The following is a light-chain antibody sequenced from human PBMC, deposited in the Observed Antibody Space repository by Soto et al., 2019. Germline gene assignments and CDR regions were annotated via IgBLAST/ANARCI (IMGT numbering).Light chain of an antibody. CDR2: DAS. CDR3: QQYNNWPYT. CDR1: QSVGSN. Sequence: EIVLTHSPATLSVSPGERATLSCRASQSVGSNLAWYQQRPGQPPRLLIYDASTKATEIPARFSGGGSGTEFTLTISSLQSEDFAVYYCQQYNNWPYTFGQGTKLQLK. J-gene: IGKJ2*01. V-gene: IGKV3-15*01.